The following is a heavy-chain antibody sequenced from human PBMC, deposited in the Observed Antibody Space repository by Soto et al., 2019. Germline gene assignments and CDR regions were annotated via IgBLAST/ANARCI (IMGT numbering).Heavy chain of an antibody. J-gene: IGHJ4*02. CDR3: AKEYCGGHCSSDYFDY. D-gene: IGHD2-21*01. Sequence: QVQLVESGGGVVQPGRSLRLSCAASGFTFSNYGIHWVRQAPGNGLEWVAVISRDGSVRYYADSVKGRFTISRDNSTNPLYLQVNNLGPEDTAVYYCAKEYCGGHCSSDYFDYWGQGTLVTVSS. CDR1: GFTFSNYG. V-gene: IGHV3-30*18. CDR2: ISRDGSVR.